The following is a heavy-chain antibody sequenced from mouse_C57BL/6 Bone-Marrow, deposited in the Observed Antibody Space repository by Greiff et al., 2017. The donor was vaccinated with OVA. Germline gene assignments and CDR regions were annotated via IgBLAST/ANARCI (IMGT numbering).Heavy chain of an antibody. D-gene: IGHD1-1*01. J-gene: IGHJ4*01. CDR3: ARGTTVVA. V-gene: IGHV5-17*01. CDR1: GFTFSDYG. CDR2: ISSGSSTI. Sequence: EVMLVESGGGLVKPGGSLKLSCAASGFTFSDYGMHWVRQAPEKGLEWVAYISSGSSTIYYAATVKGRFTISRDNAKNTLFLQLTSLRSEDTAMYYCARGTTVVAGGQGTSVTVSS.